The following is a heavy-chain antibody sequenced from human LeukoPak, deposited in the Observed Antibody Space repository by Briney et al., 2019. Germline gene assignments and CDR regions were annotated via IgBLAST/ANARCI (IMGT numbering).Heavy chain of an antibody. CDR2: IIPIFGTA. V-gene: IGHV1-69*06. CDR3: ARLESYYYDSSGYPVDY. Sequence: SVKVSCKASGGTFSSYATSWVRQAPGQGLEWMGGIIPIFGTANYAQKFQGRVTITADKSTSTAYMELSSLRSEDTAVYYCARLESYYYDSSGYPVDYWGQGTLVTVSS. D-gene: IGHD3-22*01. J-gene: IGHJ4*02. CDR1: GGTFSSYA.